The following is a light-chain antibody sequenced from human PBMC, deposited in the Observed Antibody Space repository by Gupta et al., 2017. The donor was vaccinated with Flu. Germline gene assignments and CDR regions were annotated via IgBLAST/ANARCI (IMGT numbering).Light chain of an antibody. V-gene: IGLV2-14*01. CDR2: EVS. CDR1: SSDVGGYNY. CDR3: SSYKSSSTRWV. Sequence: QSALTQPASVSGSPGQSITISCTGTSSDVGGYNYFSWYQQHPGKAPKLMIYEVSNRPSGVSNRFSGSKSGTTASLTITGLQAEDEADYYCSSYKSSSTRWVFGGGTKLTVL. J-gene: IGLJ2*01.